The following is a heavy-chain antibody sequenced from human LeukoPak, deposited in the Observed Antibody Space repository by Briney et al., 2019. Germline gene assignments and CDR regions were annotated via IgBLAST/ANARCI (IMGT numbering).Heavy chain of an antibody. V-gene: IGHV1-2*02. CDR3: ARGISDSSSWYYYYYYGMDV. D-gene: IGHD6-13*01. CDR2: ISPTSGGT. J-gene: IGHJ6*02. Sequence: ASVKVSCKASGFAFTGFYIHWVRQAPGQGLEWMGWISPTSGGTKYAQKFQGRVTMTRNTSISTAYMELSSLRSEDTAVYYCARGISDSSSWYYYYYYGMDVWGQGTTVTVSS. CDR1: GFAFTGFY.